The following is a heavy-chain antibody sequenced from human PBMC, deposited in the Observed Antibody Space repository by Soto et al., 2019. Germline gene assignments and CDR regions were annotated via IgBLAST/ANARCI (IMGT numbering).Heavy chain of an antibody. J-gene: IGHJ4*02. D-gene: IGHD2-2*02. CDR3: AREGRGKKAGYNGLVSLGY. CDR1: GSRFSNYV. CDR2: IIPIFNST. Sequence: SVKVSGRVSGSRFSNYVISWVRQAPGHGLEWLGRIIPIFNSTKYAQSFQGRVTITADKSTSTASLELSSLRSDDTAVYYCAREGRGKKAGYNGLVSLGYWGQGTLVTVSS. V-gene: IGHV1-69*06.